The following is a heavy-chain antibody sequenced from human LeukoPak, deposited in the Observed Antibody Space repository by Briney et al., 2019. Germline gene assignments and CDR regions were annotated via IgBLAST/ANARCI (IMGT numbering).Heavy chain of an antibody. CDR3: AKVTATTFDY. J-gene: IGHJ4*02. CDR2: IHPNRGNT. Sequence: GASVKVSCKASGYTFTGYYIHWVRQAPGQGLEWMGWIHPNRGNTNYAQEFQGRVTMTRGTSISTAYMELNRLTSDDTAVYYCAKVTATTFDYWGQGTLVTVSS. CDR1: GYTFTGYY. D-gene: IGHD2-21*02. V-gene: IGHV1-2*02.